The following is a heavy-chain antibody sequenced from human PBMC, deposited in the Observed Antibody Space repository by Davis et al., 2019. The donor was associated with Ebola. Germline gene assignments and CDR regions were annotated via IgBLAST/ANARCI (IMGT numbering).Heavy chain of an antibody. CDR1: GYTFTSYY. V-gene: IGHV1-46*01. Sequence: AASVKVSCKASGYTFTSYYMHWVRQAPGQGLEWMGIINPSGGSTSYAQKLQGRVTMTRDTSTSTVYMELRSLRSDDTAVYYCARDLGMIAAAGTDDYWGQGTLVTVSS. D-gene: IGHD6-13*01. CDR2: INPSGGST. J-gene: IGHJ4*02. CDR3: ARDLGMIAAAGTDDY.